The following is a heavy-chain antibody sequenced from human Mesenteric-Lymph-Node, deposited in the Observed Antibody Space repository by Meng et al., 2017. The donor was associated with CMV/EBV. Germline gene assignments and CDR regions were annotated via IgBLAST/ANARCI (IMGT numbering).Heavy chain of an antibody. CDR3: ASCYGGNAWYFDL. V-gene: IGHV4-31*02. D-gene: IGHD4-23*01. Sequence: VSGGSISSGGYYWSWIRQHPGKGLEWIGYIYYSGSTHYNPSLKSRVTISVDTSKNQFSLKLSSVTAADTAVYYCASCYGGNAWYFDLWGRGTLVTVSS. CDR1: GGSISSGGYY. J-gene: IGHJ2*01. CDR2: IYYSGST.